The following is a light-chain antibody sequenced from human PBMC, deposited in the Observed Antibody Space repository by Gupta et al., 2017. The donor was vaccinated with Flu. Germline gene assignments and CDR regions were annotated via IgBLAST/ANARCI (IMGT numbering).Light chain of an antibody. CDR3: HQYNNWPYS. J-gene: IGKJ2*01. Sequence: GERANLSCRARQSGSSNLAWEQQRPGQAPRLLICGASTRATGVPARFSGSGSGTEFSLSISSLQSEDFALYYCHQYNNWPYSFGQGTKLEIK. CDR1: QSGSSN. CDR2: GAS. V-gene: IGKV3-15*01.